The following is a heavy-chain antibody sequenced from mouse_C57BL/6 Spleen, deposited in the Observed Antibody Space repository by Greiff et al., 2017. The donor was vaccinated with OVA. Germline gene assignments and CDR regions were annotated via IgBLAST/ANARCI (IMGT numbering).Heavy chain of an antibody. V-gene: IGHV14-4*01. CDR3: TTGGDFDY. J-gene: IGHJ2*01. CDR2: IDPENGDT. Sequence: DVQLHESGAELVRPGASVKLSCTASGFNIKDDYMHWVKQRPEQGLEWIGWIDPENGDTEYASKFQGKATITADTSSNTAYLQLSSLTSEDTAVYYCTTGGDFDYWGQGTTLTVSS. CDR1: GFNIKDDY.